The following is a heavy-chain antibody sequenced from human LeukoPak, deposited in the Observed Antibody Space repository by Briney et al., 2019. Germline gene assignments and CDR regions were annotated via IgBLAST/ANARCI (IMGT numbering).Heavy chain of an antibody. D-gene: IGHD3-10*01. Sequence: ASVKVSCKASGGTFSSYAISWVRQAPGQGLEWMGGIIPIFGTANYAQKFQGRVTITADESTSTAYMELSSLRSEDTAVYYCARESATMVRGVIASPYYYYMDVWGKGTTVTISS. CDR3: ARESATMVRGVIASPYYYYMDV. V-gene: IGHV1-69*13. J-gene: IGHJ6*03. CDR2: IIPIFGTA. CDR1: GGTFSSYA.